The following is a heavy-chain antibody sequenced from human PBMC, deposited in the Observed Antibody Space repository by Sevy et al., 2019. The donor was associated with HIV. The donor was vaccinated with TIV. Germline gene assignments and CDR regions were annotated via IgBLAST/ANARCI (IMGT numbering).Heavy chain of an antibody. CDR3: ITDPAYRGYDEEVINYYFYGMDV. D-gene: IGHD5-12*01. Sequence: GGSLRLSCTASGFTFSSAWMSWVRQAPGKGLEWVGRIKSEFDGGAIDYAAPVKGRFTISREDSKNTVCLQMNSLKTEATAVYYCITDPAYRGYDEEVINYYFYGMDVWGQGTTVTVSS. CDR2: IKSEFDGGAI. V-gene: IGHV3-15*01. J-gene: IGHJ6*02. CDR1: GFTFSSAW.